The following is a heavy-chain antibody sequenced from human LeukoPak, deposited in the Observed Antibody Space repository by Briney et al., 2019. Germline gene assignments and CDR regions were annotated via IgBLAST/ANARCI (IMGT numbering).Heavy chain of an antibody. CDR1: GFTFISYW. J-gene: IGHJ4*02. D-gene: IGHD4-17*01. V-gene: IGHV3-7*02. CDR2: IKEDGSEK. CDR3: AKMRDYAFDY. Sequence: PGGSLRLSCAASGFTFISYWVSWVRQAPGKGLEWVANIKEDGSEKHYVHSVKGRFTISRDNAENSLYLQMNSLRAEDTAVYYCAKMRDYAFDYWGQGTLVTVSS.